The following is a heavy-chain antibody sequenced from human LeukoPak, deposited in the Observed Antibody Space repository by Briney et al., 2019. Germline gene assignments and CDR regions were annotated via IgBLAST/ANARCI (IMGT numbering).Heavy chain of an antibody. CDR3: ARDPPHYYDSSGYHYDAFDI. D-gene: IGHD3-22*01. CDR2: IYTSGST. CDR1: GGSISSGSYY. J-gene: IGHJ3*02. V-gene: IGHV4-61*02. Sequence: SQTLSLTCTVSGGSISSGSYYWSWIRQPAGTGLEWLGRIYTSGSTNYNPSLKSRVTISVDTSKNQFSLKLSSVTAADTAVYYCARDPPHYYDSSGYHYDAFDIWGQGTMVTVSS.